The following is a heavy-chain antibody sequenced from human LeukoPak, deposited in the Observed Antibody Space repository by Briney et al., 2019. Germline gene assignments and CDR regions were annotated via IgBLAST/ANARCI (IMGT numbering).Heavy chain of an antibody. D-gene: IGHD1-26*01. CDR2: IYSGGST. CDR1: GFTVSSSY. CDR3: AKNHVGAPDY. V-gene: IGHV3-66*01. Sequence: GGSLRLSCAASGFTVSSSYMSWVRQAPGKGLEWVSTIYSGGSTYYADSVKGRFTISRDNSRSTLYLQMNSLRAEDTAVYYCAKNHVGAPDYWGQGTLVTVSS. J-gene: IGHJ4*02.